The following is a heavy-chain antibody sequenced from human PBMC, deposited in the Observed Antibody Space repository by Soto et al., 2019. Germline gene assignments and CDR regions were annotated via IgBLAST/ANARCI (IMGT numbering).Heavy chain of an antibody. CDR2: ISGSGGST. CDR3: AKDLGFAGAFDI. D-gene: IGHD3-10*01. CDR1: GFTFSSYA. J-gene: IGHJ3*02. Sequence: EVPLLESGGGLVQPGGSLRLSCAASGFTFSSYAMSWVRQAPGKGLEWVSAISGSGGSTYYADSVKGRFTISRDNSKNTLYLQMNSLRAEDTAVYYCAKDLGFAGAFDIWGQGTMVTVSS. V-gene: IGHV3-23*01.